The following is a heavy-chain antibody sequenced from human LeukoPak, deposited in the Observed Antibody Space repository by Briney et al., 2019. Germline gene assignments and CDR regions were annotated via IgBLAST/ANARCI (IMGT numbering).Heavy chain of an antibody. Sequence: SVKVSCKASGGTFSSYAISWVRQAPGQGLEWMGGIIPIFGTANYAQKFQGRVTITTAESTSTAYMELSSLRSEDTAVYYCARAQSFYGTYNWFDPWGQGTLVTVSS. CDR3: ARAQSFYGTYNWFDP. V-gene: IGHV1-69*05. J-gene: IGHJ5*02. CDR1: GGTFSSYA. CDR2: IIPIFGTA. D-gene: IGHD1-26*01.